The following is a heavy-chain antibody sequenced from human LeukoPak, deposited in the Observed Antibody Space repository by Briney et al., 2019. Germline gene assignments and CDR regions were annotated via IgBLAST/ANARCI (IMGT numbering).Heavy chain of an antibody. Sequence: KPSETLSLTCTVSGYSISSGYYWGWIRQPPGKGLEWIGSIYHSGSTYYNPSLKSRVTISVDTSKNQFSLKLSSVTAADTAVYYCASPLAAAGSFDYWGQGTLVTVSS. CDR3: ASPLAAAGSFDY. CDR2: IYHSGST. V-gene: IGHV4-38-2*02. J-gene: IGHJ4*02. D-gene: IGHD6-13*01. CDR1: GYSISSGYY.